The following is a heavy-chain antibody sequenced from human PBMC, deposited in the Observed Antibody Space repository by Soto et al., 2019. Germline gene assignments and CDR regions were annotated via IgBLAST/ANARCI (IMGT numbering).Heavy chain of an antibody. CDR1: GFTFSSYA. CDR3: ASEGSGYD. J-gene: IGHJ4*02. Sequence: QVQLVESGGGVVQPGRSLRLSCAASGFTFSSYAMHWVRQAPGKGLEWVAVISYDGSNKYYADSVKGRFTISRDNSKNALYLQMNRLRAEDTAVYYWASEGSGYDWGQGTLVTVSS. V-gene: IGHV3-30-3*01. CDR2: ISYDGSNK. D-gene: IGHD5-12*01.